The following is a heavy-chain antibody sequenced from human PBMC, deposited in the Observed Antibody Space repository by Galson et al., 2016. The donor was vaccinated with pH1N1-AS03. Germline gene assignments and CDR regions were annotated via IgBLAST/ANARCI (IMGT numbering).Heavy chain of an antibody. V-gene: IGHV4-34*01. J-gene: IGHJ5*01. CDR3: ARRANWGFAGRQNWFDP. D-gene: IGHD7-27*01. Sequence: ETLSLTCALSGGSFSGYYWSWIRQSPGKGLEWIGEINDGGFAYHHPSLKSRVTMSVDMAKNLISLNMTSVTAADTAVYYCARRANWGFAGRQNWFDPWGQGTLVTVSS. CDR1: GGSFSGYY. CDR2: INDGGFA.